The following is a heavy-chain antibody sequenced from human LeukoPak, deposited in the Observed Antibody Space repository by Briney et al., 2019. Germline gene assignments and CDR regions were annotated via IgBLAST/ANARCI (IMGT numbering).Heavy chain of an antibody. CDR1: GSIYKLHD. V-gene: IGHV3-23*01. D-gene: IGHD2-15*01. Sequence: GGSQTLLCTLSGSIYKLHDMRGPRDATGKALEGLYYFWCSGGTTYCSASVRGRFAVARDNSNSTMFLQMKSPSAEDTGVYYCVRWSWDMSAANFYFAMDVWGRGTAVTVS. J-gene: IGHJ6*02. CDR2: FWCSGGTT. CDR3: VRWSWDMSAANFYFAMDV.